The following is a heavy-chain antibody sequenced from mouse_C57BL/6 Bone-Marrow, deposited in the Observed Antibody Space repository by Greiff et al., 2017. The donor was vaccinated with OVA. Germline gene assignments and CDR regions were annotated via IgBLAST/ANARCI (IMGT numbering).Heavy chain of an antibody. CDR3: ARGWYGEGDAMDY. J-gene: IGHJ4*01. CDR1: GYTFTSYW. Sequence: VQLQQPGAELVRPGTSVKLSCKASGYTFTSYWMHWVKQRPGQGLEWIGVIDPSDSYTNYNQKFKGKAPLPVDTSSSTAYMQLSSLTSEDSAVYYCARGWYGEGDAMDYWGQGTSVTVSS. CDR2: IDPSDSYT. V-gene: IGHV1-59*01. D-gene: IGHD2-1*01.